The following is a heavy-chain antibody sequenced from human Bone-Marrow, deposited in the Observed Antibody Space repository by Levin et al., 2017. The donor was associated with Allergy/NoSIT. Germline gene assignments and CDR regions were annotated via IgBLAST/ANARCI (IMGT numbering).Heavy chain of an antibody. J-gene: IGHJ5*02. CDR1: GFTFSNYA. D-gene: IGHD1-26*01. CDR2: IRGGGSST. V-gene: IGHV3-23*01. Sequence: SCAASGFTFSNYAMSWVRQAPGKGLEWVSSIRGGGSSTYYADSVKGRFSISRDNSKNTLYLEMDTLRAEDTAVYYCPTNSDPWDGNNWFDPWGQGTLVTVSS. CDR3: PTNSDPWDGNNWFDP.